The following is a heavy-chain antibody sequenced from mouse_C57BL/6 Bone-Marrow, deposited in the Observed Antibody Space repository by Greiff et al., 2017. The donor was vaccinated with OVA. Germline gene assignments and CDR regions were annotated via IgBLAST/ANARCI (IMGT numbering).Heavy chain of an antibody. CDR3: ARGGYNYFDY. CDR2: ISDGGSYT. D-gene: IGHD2-2*01. J-gene: IGHJ2*01. Sequence: EVKVVESGGGLVKPGGSLKLSCAASGFTFSSYAMSWVRQTPEKRLEWVATISDGGSYTYYPDNVKGRFTISRDNAKNNLYLQMSHLQSEDTAMYYCARGGYNYFDYWGQGTTLTVSS. V-gene: IGHV5-4*03. CDR1: GFTFSSYA.